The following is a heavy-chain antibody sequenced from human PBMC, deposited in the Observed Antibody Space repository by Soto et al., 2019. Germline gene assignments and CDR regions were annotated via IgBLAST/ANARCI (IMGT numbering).Heavy chain of an antibody. CDR1: GYTFTSYG. D-gene: IGHD3-10*01. CDR2: ISAYNGNT. V-gene: IGHV1-18*01. Sequence: ASVKVSCKASGYTFTSYGISWVRQAPGQGLEWMGWISAYNGNTNYAQKLQGRVTMTTDTSTSTAYMELRSLRSDDTAVYYCAFSKSYDYGSDRHDPWGRGSLDIGSS. J-gene: IGHJ5*02. CDR3: AFSKSYDYGSDRHDP.